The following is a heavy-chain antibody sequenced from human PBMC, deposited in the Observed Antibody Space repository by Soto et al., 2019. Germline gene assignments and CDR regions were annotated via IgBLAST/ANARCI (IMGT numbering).Heavy chain of an antibody. CDR2: IKQDGSEK. D-gene: IGHD3-10*01. CDR3: AGQGYYGSRQDGGWFDP. V-gene: IGHV3-7*03. Sequence: PGGSLRLSCPASGFTFSSYWMSWVRQAPGKGLEWVANIKQDGSEKYYVDSVKGRFTISRDNAKNSLYLQMNSLRAEYTAVYYCAGQGYYGSRQDGGWFDPWGQGTLVTVSS. J-gene: IGHJ5*02. CDR1: GFTFSSYW.